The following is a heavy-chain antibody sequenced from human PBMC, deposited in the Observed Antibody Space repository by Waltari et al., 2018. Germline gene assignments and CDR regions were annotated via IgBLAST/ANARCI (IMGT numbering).Heavy chain of an antibody. V-gene: IGHV1-2*02. D-gene: IGHD1-7*01. J-gene: IGHJ6*02. Sequence: QVQLVQSGAEVKKPGASVKVSCKASGYTFTGYYMHWVRQAPGQGLEWMGWTNPNSGGTNYAQKFQGRVTMTRDTSISTAYMELSRLGSDETAVYYCATNWNYGGYGMDVWGQGTTVTVSS. CDR2: TNPNSGGT. CDR1: GYTFTGYY. CDR3: ATNWNYGGYGMDV.